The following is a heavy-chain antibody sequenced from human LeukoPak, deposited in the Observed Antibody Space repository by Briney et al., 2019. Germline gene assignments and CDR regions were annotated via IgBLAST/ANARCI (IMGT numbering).Heavy chain of an antibody. J-gene: IGHJ4*02. D-gene: IGHD3-3*01. V-gene: IGHV4-4*09. CDR1: GGSIGSYY. CDR2: IYTSGST. Sequence: SETLSLTCTVSGGSIGSYYWSWIRQPPGKGLEWIGYIYTSGSTNYNPSLKSRVTISVDTSKNQFSLKLSSVTAADTAVYYCARLRTDDFWSGPNGYFDYWGQGTLVTVSS. CDR3: ARLRTDDFWSGPNGYFDY.